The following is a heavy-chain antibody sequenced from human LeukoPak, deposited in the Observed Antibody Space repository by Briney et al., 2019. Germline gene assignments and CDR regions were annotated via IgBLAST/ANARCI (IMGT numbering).Heavy chain of an antibody. CDR2: IYHNGNT. J-gene: IGHJ4*02. CDR3: ASGGYSYGFDY. Sequence: PSETLSLTCAVSGGSISSGGYSWSWIRQPPGKGLEWIGYIYHNGNTYYSPSLKSRVTISVDRSKNQLSLKLSSVTAADTAMYYCASGGYSYGFDYWGQGTLVTVSS. D-gene: IGHD5-18*01. V-gene: IGHV4-30-2*01. CDR1: GGSISSGGYS.